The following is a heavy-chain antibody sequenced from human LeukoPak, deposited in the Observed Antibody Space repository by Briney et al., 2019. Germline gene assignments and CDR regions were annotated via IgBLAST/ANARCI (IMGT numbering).Heavy chain of an antibody. CDR3: ARDKLEGPPKFDS. CDR1: GLIFSRQW. D-gene: IGHD3-10*01. V-gene: IGHV3-7*01. Sequence: QSGRSLRLSWEASGLIFSRQWMSWVSQAPGRGLESVANMKPDGGEIYHVDSVKGRFSISRDKAKNGVYLYLTRLTPEDTAINYCARDKLEGPPKFDSWGGGIRVSVSS. CDR2: MKPDGGEI. J-gene: IGHJ5*01.